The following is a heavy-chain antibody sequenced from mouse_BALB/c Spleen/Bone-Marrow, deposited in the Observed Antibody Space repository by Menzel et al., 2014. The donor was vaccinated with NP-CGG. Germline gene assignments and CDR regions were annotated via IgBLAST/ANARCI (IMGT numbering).Heavy chain of an antibody. Sequence: LVKTGASVKISCKASGYSFTGYYMHWVKQSHGKSLEWIGYISCYNGATSYNQKFKGKATFTVDTSSSTAYMQFNSLTSEDSALYYCARRGNPIVYYAMDYWGQGTSVTVSS. CDR1: GYSFTGYY. CDR3: ARRGNPIVYYAMDY. J-gene: IGHJ4*01. V-gene: IGHV1S34*01. CDR2: ISCYNGAT.